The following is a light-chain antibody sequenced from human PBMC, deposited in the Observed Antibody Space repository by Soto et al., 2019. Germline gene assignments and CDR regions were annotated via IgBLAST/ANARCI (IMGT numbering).Light chain of an antibody. CDR3: ISYTGSSTSSV. J-gene: IGLJ1*01. Sequence: QSVLTQPASVSGSPGQSITISCSGTSSDVGSYDHVAWYQQFPGKTPKLMIYEVSNQPSGVSSRFSGSKSGNTASLTISGLQPEDEADYYCISYTGSSTSSVFGSGPKVTV. V-gene: IGLV2-14*01. CDR2: EVS. CDR1: SSDVGSYDH.